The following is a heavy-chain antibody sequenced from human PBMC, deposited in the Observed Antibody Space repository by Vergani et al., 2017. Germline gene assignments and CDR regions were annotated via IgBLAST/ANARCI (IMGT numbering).Heavy chain of an antibody. D-gene: IGHD3-3*01. J-gene: IGHJ3*02. CDR2: IDPSDSYT. CDR1: GYSFTSYW. Sequence: EVQLVPSGAEVKKPGESLRISCKGSGYSFTSYWISWVRQMPGKGLEWMGRIDPSDSYTNYSPSFQGHVTISADKSISTAYLQWSSLKASDTAMYYCARHDASWDRITIFGVVPNDAFDIWGQGTMVTVSS. V-gene: IGHV5-10-1*03. CDR3: ARHDASWDRITIFGVVPNDAFDI.